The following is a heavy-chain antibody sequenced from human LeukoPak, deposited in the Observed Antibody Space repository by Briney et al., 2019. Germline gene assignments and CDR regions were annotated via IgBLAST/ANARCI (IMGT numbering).Heavy chain of an antibody. Sequence: SETLSLTCTVSGGSISSYYWSWIRQPPGKGLEWIGYIYYSGSTNYNPSLKSRVTISVDTSKNQFSLKLSSATAPDTPAYYCWSQRPSVWGQGTTVTVPS. CDR3: WSQRPSV. CDR1: GGSISSYY. CDR2: IYYSGST. D-gene: IGHD3-3*01. J-gene: IGHJ6*02. V-gene: IGHV4-59*03.